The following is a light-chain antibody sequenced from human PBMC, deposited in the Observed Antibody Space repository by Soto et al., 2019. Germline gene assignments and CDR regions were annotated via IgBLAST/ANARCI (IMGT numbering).Light chain of an antibody. CDR2: GAS. V-gene: IGKV3-20*01. Sequence: EIVLTQSPATLSVSPGERATLSCRASQSFTSRSLAWYQQKPGLAPRLLISGASNRATGIPDRFSGSGSGTDFTLTISRLEPEDFAVYYCQQYGSSGTFGQGTKVDIK. CDR1: QSFTSRS. CDR3: QQYGSSGT. J-gene: IGKJ1*01.